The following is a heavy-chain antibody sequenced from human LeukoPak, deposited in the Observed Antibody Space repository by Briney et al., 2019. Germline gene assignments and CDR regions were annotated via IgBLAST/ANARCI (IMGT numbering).Heavy chain of an antibody. Sequence: SVKVSCKASGYTFTSYGISWVRQAPGQGLEWMGRIIPILGIANYAQKFQGRVTITADKSTSTAYMELSSLRSEDTAVYYCAREYYGSGSTFDYWGQGTLVTVSS. CDR3: AREYYGSGSTFDY. CDR1: GYTFTSYG. D-gene: IGHD3-10*01. J-gene: IGHJ4*02. V-gene: IGHV1-69*04. CDR2: IIPILGIA.